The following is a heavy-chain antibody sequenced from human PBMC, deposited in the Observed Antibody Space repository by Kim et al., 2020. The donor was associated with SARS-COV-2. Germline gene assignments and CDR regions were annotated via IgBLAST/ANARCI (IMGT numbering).Heavy chain of an antibody. D-gene: IGHD3-22*01. CDR3: ARVMIVAGGLDY. V-gene: IGHV1-3*01. CDR2: INAGNGNT. Sequence: ASVKVSCKASGYTFTSYAMHWVRQAPGQRLEWMGWINAGNGNTKYSQKFQGRVTITRDTSASTAYMELSSLRSEDTAVYYCARVMIVAGGLDYWGQGTLVTVSS. CDR1: GYTFTSYA. J-gene: IGHJ4*02.